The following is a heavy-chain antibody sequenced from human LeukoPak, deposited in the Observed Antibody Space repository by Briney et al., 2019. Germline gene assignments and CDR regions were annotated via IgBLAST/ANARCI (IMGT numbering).Heavy chain of an antibody. CDR3: AKDGYYDSSAYYYVRYFDL. V-gene: IGHV3-21*04. Sequence: KAGGSLRLSCAASGFTFSSYSMNWVRQAPGKGLEGVSSISSSSSYIYYADSVKGRFTISRENSKNTLYLQMNSLRAEDTAVYYCAKDGYYDSSAYYYVRYFDLWGRGTLVTVSS. CDR1: GFTFSSYS. D-gene: IGHD3-22*01. J-gene: IGHJ2*01. CDR2: ISSSSSYI.